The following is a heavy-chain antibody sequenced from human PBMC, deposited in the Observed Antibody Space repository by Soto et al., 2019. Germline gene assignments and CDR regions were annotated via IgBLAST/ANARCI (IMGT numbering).Heavy chain of an antibody. Sequence: HPGGSLRLSCAASGFTFSSYAMSWVRQAPGKGLEWVSAISGSGGSTYYADSVKGRFTISRDNSKNTLYLQMNSLRAEDTAVYYCAKDVGTGQYQLSYYMDVWGKGTTVTVSS. D-gene: IGHD2-2*01. J-gene: IGHJ6*03. V-gene: IGHV3-23*01. CDR3: AKDVGTGQYQLSYYMDV. CDR1: GFTFSSYA. CDR2: ISGSGGST.